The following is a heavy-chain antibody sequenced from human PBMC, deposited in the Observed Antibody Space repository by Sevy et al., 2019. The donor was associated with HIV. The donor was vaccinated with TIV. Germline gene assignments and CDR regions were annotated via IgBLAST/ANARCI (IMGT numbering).Heavy chain of an antibody. CDR1: GDSIRSGTSY. CDR2: IYASGNS. V-gene: IGHV4-61*09. J-gene: IGHJ4*02. CDR3: ARLTFRPPWVFDY. Sequence: SETLSLTCSVSGDSIRSGTSYWSWVRQPAGKGLEWIGHIYASGNSDYSPSLKSRVSMSVDASKNQFSLRLNSVTAADTAVYYCARLTFRPPWVFDYWGQGALVTVS. D-gene: IGHD3-3*02.